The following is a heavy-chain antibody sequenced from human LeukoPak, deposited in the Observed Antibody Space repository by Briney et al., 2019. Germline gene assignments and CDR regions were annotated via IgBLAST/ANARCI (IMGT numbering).Heavy chain of an antibody. D-gene: IGHD3-22*01. CDR1: GFTFSRYE. J-gene: IGHJ4*02. V-gene: IGHV3-48*03. CDR2: ISSSGSTI. Sequence: GGSLRLSCAASGFTFSRYEMNWVRQAPGKGLEWVSYISSSGSTIYYADSVKGRFTISRDNAKNSLYLQMNSLRAEDTAVYYCARGSDSSGYFFDYWGQGTLVTVSS. CDR3: ARGSDSSGYFFDY.